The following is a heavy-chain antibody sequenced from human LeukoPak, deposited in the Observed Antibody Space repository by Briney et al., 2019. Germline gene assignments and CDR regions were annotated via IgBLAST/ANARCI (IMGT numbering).Heavy chain of an antibody. CDR1: GFTFRNYW. CDR2: IRQDGGET. Sequence: GGSLSLSCAVSGFTFRNYWMNWVRQAPGKGLEGGASIRQDGGETSYGDSVKGRFTIPRDNTKTSLYLQMISLRAEDTAVYYCARDGTAPGLYFDLWGQGTLVTVSS. D-gene: IGHD6-13*01. V-gene: IGHV3-7*01. J-gene: IGHJ4*01. CDR3: ARDGTAPGLYFDL.